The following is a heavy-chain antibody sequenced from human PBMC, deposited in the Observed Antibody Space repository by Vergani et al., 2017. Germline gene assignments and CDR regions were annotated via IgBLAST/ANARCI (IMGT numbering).Heavy chain of an antibody. D-gene: IGHD4-17*01. CDR1: GGTFSSYT. CDR2: IIPILGIA. CDR3: ARAQDDYGDYGAFDI. J-gene: IGHJ3*02. Sequence: QVQLVQSGAEVKKPGSSVKVSCKASGGTFSSYTISWVRQAPGQGLEWMGRIIPILGIANYAQQFQGRVTITAGKSTSTAYMELSSLRSEDTAVYYCARAQDDYGDYGAFDIWGQGIMVTVSS. V-gene: IGHV1-69*02.